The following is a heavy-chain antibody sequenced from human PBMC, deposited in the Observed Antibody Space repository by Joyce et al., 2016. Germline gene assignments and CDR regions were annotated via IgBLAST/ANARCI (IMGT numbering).Heavy chain of an antibody. D-gene: IGHD2/OR15-2a*01. Sequence: QAQLHQRGAGLVKPSETLSLTCSVYGGSLSGYFWTWVRQSPGKGPEWLGETNHRGTSSYSPSVRSRLTRSVDTSKNEFSLKLASVTAADTAVYYCAGAGLYLGTSYLPSWGQGTPVIVSS. CDR1: GGSLSGYF. V-gene: IGHV4-34*01. CDR3: AGAGLYLGTSYLPS. CDR2: TNHRGTS. J-gene: IGHJ4*02.